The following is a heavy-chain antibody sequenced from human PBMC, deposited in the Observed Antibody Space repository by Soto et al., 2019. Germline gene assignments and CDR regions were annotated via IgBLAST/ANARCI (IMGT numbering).Heavy chain of an antibody. CDR1: GGSISSYY. CDR2: IYYSGST. Sequence: SETLSLTCTVSGGSISSYYWSWIRQPPGKGLEWIGYIYYSGSTNYNPSLKSRVTISVDTSKNQFSLKLSSVTAADTAVYYCARLSGGSYSFNWFDPWGQGTLVTVSS. D-gene: IGHD1-26*01. V-gene: IGHV4-59*08. CDR3: ARLSGGSYSFNWFDP. J-gene: IGHJ5*02.